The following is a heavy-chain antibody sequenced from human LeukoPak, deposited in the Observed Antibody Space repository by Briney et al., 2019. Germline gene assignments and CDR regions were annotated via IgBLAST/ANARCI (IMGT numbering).Heavy chain of an antibody. V-gene: IGHV1-8*01. CDR2: MSPNSGNT. CDR3: ARGCSSTTCSWPFDY. J-gene: IGHJ4*02. Sequence: ASVKVSCKASGYTFTSYDIHWVRQATGQGLEWMGWMSPNSGNTVYAQKFQGRVTMTRNTSISTAYMELSSLSSEDTAVYYCARGCSSTTCSWPFDYWGQGTLVTVSP. D-gene: IGHD2-2*01. CDR1: GYTFTSYD.